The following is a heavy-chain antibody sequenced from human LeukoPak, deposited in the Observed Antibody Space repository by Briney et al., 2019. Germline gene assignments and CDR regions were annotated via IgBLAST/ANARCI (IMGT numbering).Heavy chain of an antibody. CDR3: ARDHERVAATGTLFTD. CDR2: IRYDASNT. CDR1: GFTFSSYG. V-gene: IGHV3-30*02. Sequence: PGGSLRLSCAASGFTFSSYGMHWVRQAPGKGLEWVAFIRYDASNTYYADSVKGRFTISRDNSKNTLYLQMNSLRAEDTAVYYCARDHERVAATGTLFTDWGQGILVTVSS. J-gene: IGHJ4*02. D-gene: IGHD6-13*01.